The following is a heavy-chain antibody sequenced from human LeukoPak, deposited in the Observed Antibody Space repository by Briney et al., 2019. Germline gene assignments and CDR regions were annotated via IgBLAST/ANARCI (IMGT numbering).Heavy chain of an antibody. D-gene: IGHD2-2*01. CDR2: ISSSSSYI. CDR3: ARAGTCSSTSCDGGIEY. V-gene: IGHV3-21*01. CDR1: GFTFSSYS. Sequence: GGSLRLSCAAPGFTFSSYSMNWVRQAPGKGLEWVSSISSSSSYIYYADSVKGRFTISKDNAKNSLYLQMNSLRAEDTAVYYCARAGTCSSTSCDGGIEYWGQGTLVTVSS. J-gene: IGHJ4*02.